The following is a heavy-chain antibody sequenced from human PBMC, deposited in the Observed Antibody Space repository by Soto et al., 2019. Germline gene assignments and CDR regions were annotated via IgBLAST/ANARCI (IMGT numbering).Heavy chain of an antibody. Sequence: QVQLVQSGAELKKPGASVKVSCKGSGYTFTGYYIHWVRQTPGQGPEWMGEISPQTVGTKYAQKYQGRVTMTSDTYINTVYRELTDLRPADKAVYYCDRGRGGELVIFYWGQRTLVTVSS. V-gene: IGHV1-2*02. CDR1: GYTFTGYY. CDR3: DRGRGGELVIFY. CDR2: ISPQTVGT. D-gene: IGHD1-7*01. J-gene: IGHJ4*02.